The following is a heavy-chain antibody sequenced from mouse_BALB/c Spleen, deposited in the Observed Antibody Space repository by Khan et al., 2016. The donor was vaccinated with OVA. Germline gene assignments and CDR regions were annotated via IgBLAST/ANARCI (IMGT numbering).Heavy chain of an antibody. V-gene: IGHV5-6*02. CDR3: AGRLAGSSVY. CDR1: GFTFSSYS. CDR2: ISSVGDYT. Sequence: DVMLVESGGDLVKPGGSLKLSCAASGFTFSSYSMSWVRQTPDKRLEWVTTISSVGDYTYYPDSVKGRFTISRDNAKNTLYLQMSSVKSEDTAMYYCAGRLAGSSVYWGQGTLVTVSA. J-gene: IGHJ3*01. D-gene: IGHD1-1*01.